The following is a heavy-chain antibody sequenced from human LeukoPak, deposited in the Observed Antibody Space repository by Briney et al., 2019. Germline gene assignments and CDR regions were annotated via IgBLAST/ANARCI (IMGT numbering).Heavy chain of an antibody. CDR1: GYTFTGYY. CDR3: ARDLASSSWYNRRYWYFDL. D-gene: IGHD6-13*01. J-gene: IGHJ2*01. V-gene: IGHV1-2*02. Sequence: GASVKVSCKASGYTFTGYYMHWVRQAPGQGLEWMGWINPNSGGTNYAQKFQGRVTMTRDTSISTAYMELSRLRSDDTAVYYCARDLASSSWYNRRYWYFDLWGRGTLVTVSS. CDR2: INPNSGGT.